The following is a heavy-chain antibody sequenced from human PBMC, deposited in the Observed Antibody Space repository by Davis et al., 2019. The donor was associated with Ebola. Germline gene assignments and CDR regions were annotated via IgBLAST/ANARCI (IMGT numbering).Heavy chain of an antibody. V-gene: IGHV4-30-4*01. Sequence: PSETLSLTCTVSGGSISSGDYYWSWIRQPPGKGLEWIGYIYYSGSTYYNPSLKSRVTISVDTSKNQFSLKLSSVTAADTAVYYCARAWRSGYYSHWYFDLWGRGTLVTVSS. D-gene: IGHD3-3*01. CDR2: IYYSGST. CDR3: ARAWRSGYYSHWYFDL. J-gene: IGHJ2*01. CDR1: GGSISSGDYY.